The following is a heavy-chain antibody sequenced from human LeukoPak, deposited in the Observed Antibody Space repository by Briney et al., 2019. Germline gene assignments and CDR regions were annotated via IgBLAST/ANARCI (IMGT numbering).Heavy chain of an antibody. CDR1: GFSLSTSGVG. CDR3: AHTYYYDSSDYYGVEDFDY. J-gene: IGHJ4*02. Sequence: SGPTLVKPTQTLTLTCTFSGFSLSTSGVGVGWIRQPPGKALEWLVVIYWNDDKRYSPSLKSRLTITKDTSKNQVVVTMTNMDPVDTATYYCAHTYYYDSSDYYGVEDFDYWGQGTLVTVSS. CDR2: IYWNDDK. D-gene: IGHD3-22*01. V-gene: IGHV2-5*01.